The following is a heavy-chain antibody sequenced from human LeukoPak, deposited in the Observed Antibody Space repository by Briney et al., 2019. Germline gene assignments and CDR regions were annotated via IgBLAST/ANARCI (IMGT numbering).Heavy chain of an antibody. Sequence: ASVKVSCKASGYTLTAYYVHLVRQAPGQGLELMGWINPNSGATNYEQEFQVRVTMTRDTAINTAYMEVSRLSSDDTAVFYSAKDVPASVRGIMVGPPYSMDVWGQGTTVIVSS. CDR1: GYTLTAYY. V-gene: IGHV1-2*02. D-gene: IGHD3-10*01. J-gene: IGHJ6*02. CDR2: INPNSGAT. CDR3: AKDVPASVRGIMVGPPYSMDV.